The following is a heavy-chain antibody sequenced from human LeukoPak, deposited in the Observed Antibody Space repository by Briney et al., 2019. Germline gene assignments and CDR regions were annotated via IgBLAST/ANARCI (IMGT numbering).Heavy chain of an antibody. CDR1: GGSFTDYF. J-gene: IGHJ6*02. V-gene: IGHV4-34*01. D-gene: IGHD3-22*01. CDR3: ARGRIAKIVVVHSFHYGMDV. Sequence: STETLSLTCDVFGGSFTDYFWTRIRQSPGKALEWIGEINDYIGNTNYNPSLNSRVSISLEKSKNQFSLELRSVTAADTAVYYCARGRIAKIVVVHSFHYGMDVWGQGTTVTVSS. CDR2: INDYIGNT.